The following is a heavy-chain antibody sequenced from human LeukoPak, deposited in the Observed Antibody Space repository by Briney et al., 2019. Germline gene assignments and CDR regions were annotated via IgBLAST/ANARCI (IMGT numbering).Heavy chain of an antibody. CDR1: SGSINTYY. V-gene: IGHV4-4*07. D-gene: IGHD3-10*01. CDR3: ARGPGELDH. J-gene: IGHJ4*02. CDR2: IYSSGST. Sequence: SETLPLTCTVSSGSINTYYWNWIRQPAGKGLEWIGRIYSSGSTTYTPSLKSRVLMSVDTSKNLIYLSLRSVTAADTAVYFCARGPGELDHWGQGTLVTVSS.